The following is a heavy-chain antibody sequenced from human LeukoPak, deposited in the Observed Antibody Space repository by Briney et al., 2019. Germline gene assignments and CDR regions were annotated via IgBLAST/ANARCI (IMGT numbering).Heavy chain of an antibody. CDR3: ASYCSTTSCLRRAFDI. Sequence: NPSETLSLTCAVYGGSFSGYYWSWIRQPPGKGLEWIGEINHSGSTNYNPSLKSRVTISVDTSKNQFSLKLSSVTAADTAVYYCASYCSTTSCLRRAFDIWGQGTMVTVSS. CDR2: INHSGST. CDR1: GGSFSGYY. D-gene: IGHD2-2*01. V-gene: IGHV4-34*01. J-gene: IGHJ3*02.